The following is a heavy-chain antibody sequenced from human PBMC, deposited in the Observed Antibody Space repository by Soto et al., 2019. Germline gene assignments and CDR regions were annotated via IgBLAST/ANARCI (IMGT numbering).Heavy chain of an antibody. CDR1: GGSFISYI. CDR2: SIPIQGRA. J-gene: IGHJ6*03. V-gene: IGHV1-69*02. D-gene: IGHD2-21*01. CDR3: ATSLVLVDHAYMDV. Sequence: QVQLVQSGAEVRKPGSSVKVSCEASGGSFISYIFTWVRQAPGQGLEWMGRSIPIQGRADYALKFQDRVTITTDRSTQTVYMELRSLRPEDTALYYCATSLVLVDHAYMDVWGKGTTVTLSS.